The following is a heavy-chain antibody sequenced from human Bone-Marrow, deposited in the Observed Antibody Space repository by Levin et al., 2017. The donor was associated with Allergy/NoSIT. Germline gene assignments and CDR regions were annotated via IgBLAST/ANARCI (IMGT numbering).Heavy chain of an antibody. J-gene: IGHJ6*02. CDR3: ARARDSSLYGMDV. V-gene: IGHV3-30*04. CDR2: ISYDGSNK. CDR1: GFTFSSYA. Sequence: GESLKISCAASGFTFSSYAMHWVRQAPGKGLEWVAVISYDGSNKYYADSVKGRFTISRDNSKNTLYLQMNSLRAEDTAVYYCARARDSSLYGMDVWGQGTTVTVSS. D-gene: IGHD6-13*01.